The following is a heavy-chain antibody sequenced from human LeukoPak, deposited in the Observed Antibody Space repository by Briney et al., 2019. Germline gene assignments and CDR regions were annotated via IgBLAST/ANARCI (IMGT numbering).Heavy chain of an antibody. CDR2: ISNSSSYI. Sequence: PGGSLRLSCAASGFTFSSYSMNWVRQPPAKGLEWVSSISNSSSYIYYADSVKGRFTISRDNAKNSLYLQMNSLRAEDTAVYYCARDRFGDYYGSGSYYNDAFDIWGQGTMVTVSS. J-gene: IGHJ3*02. CDR1: GFTFSSYS. D-gene: IGHD3-10*01. V-gene: IGHV3-21*01. CDR3: ARDRFGDYYGSGSYYNDAFDI.